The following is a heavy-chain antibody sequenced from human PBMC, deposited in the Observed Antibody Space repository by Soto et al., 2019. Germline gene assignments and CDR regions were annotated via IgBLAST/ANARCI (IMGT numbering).Heavy chain of an antibody. CDR1: GYSFTSYW. J-gene: IGHJ3*02. D-gene: IGHD4-17*01. Sequence: PGESLKISCKGSGYSFTSYWISWVRQMPGKGLEWMGRIDPSDSYTNYSPSFQGYVTISADKSIGTAYLQWSSLKASDTAMYYCARHFTVTDAFDIWGQGTMVTVSS. V-gene: IGHV5-10-1*01. CDR3: ARHFTVTDAFDI. CDR2: IDPSDSYT.